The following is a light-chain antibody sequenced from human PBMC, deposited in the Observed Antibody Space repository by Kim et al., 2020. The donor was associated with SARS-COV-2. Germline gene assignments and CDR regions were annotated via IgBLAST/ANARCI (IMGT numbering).Light chain of an antibody. Sequence: SASVGDSVTITCRASQSISDWLAWYQQKPGKAPNLLIYKASTLESGVPSMFSGIGSGTEFSLTIASLQPDDFATYYCQHYNSYPYTFGQGTKLEI. CDR1: QSISDW. CDR2: KAS. J-gene: IGKJ2*01. CDR3: QHYNSYPYT. V-gene: IGKV1-5*03.